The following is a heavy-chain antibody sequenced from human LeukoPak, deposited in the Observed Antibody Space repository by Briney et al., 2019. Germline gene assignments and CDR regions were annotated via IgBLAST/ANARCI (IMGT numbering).Heavy chain of an antibody. CDR2: INPSGGST. Sequence: ASVKVSCKASGYTFTSYYMHWVRQAPGQGLEWMGIINPSGGSTSYAQKFQGRVTMTRDMSTSTVYMEVSSLRSEDTAVYYCARDPAATDYYMDVWGKGTTVTVSS. CDR1: GYTFTSYY. J-gene: IGHJ6*03. D-gene: IGHD6-13*01. CDR3: ARDPAATDYYMDV. V-gene: IGHV1-46*01.